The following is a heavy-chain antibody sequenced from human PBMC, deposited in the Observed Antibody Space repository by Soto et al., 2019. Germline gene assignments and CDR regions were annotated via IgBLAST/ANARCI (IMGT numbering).Heavy chain of an antibody. CDR3: AKVFDAYYDILTGYNYFDY. Sequence: GGSLRLSCAASGFTFSSYGMHWVRQAPGKGLEWVAVISYDGSNKYYADSVKGRFTISRDNSKNTLYLQMNSLRAEDTAVYYCAKVFDAYYDILTGYNYFDYWGQGTLVTVSS. J-gene: IGHJ4*02. D-gene: IGHD3-9*01. CDR2: ISYDGSNK. CDR1: GFTFSSYG. V-gene: IGHV3-30*18.